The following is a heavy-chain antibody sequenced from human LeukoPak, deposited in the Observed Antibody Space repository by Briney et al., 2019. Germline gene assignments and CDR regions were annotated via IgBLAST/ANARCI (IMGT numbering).Heavy chain of an antibody. Sequence: PGGSLRLSCTASGFTFGDYAMSWFRQAPGKGLEWVGFIRSKAYGGTTEYAASVKGRFTISRDDSKSIAYLQMNSLKTEDTAVYYCTRVHYYYDSSGYMAGYWGQGTLVTVS. D-gene: IGHD3-22*01. CDR2: IRSKAYGGTT. J-gene: IGHJ4*02. CDR1: GFTFGDYA. CDR3: TRVHYYYDSSGYMAGY. V-gene: IGHV3-49*03.